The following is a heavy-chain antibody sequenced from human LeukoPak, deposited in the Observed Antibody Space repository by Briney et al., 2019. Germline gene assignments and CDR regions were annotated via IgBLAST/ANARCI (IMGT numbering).Heavy chain of an antibody. CDR1: GFTFDDYA. CDR3: AKADYGDYFSPFDY. V-gene: IGHV3-9*01. J-gene: IGHJ4*02. Sequence: PGGSLRLSCAASGFTFDDYAMHWVRHAPGKGLEWVSGISWNSGSIGYADSVKGRFTISRDNAKNSLYLQMNSLRAEDTALYYCAKADYGDYFSPFDYWGQGTLVTVSS. CDR2: ISWNSGSI. D-gene: IGHD4-17*01.